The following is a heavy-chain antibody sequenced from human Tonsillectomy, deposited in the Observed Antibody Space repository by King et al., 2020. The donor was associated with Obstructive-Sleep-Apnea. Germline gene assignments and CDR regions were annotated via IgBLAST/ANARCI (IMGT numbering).Heavy chain of an antibody. CDR2: ISSSSSYI. J-gene: IGHJ5*02. D-gene: IGHD3-10*01. Sequence: VQLVESGGGLVKPGGSLRLSCAASGFTFSSYSMNWVRQAPGKGLEWVSSISSSSSYIYYADSVKGRFTITRDNAKNSLYLQMNSLRAEDTALYYCARDGWPLWVGGREGWFDPWGQGTLVTVSS. CDR3: ARDGWPLWVGGREGWFDP. V-gene: IGHV3-21*01. CDR1: GFTFSSYS.